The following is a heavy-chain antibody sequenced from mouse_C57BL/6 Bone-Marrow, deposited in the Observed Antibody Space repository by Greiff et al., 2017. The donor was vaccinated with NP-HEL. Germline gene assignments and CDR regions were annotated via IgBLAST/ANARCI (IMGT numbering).Heavy chain of an antibody. CDR3: ARHGLYSNYLYFDY. CDR2: ISNLAYSI. V-gene: IGHV5-15*01. D-gene: IGHD2-5*01. CDR1: GFTFSDYG. J-gene: IGHJ2*01. Sequence: EVQRVESGGGLVQPGGSLKLSCAASGFTFSDYGMAWVRQAPRKGPEWVAFISNLAYSIYYADTVTGRFTISRENAKNTLYLEMSSLRSEDTAMYYCARHGLYSNYLYFDYWGQGTTLTVSS.